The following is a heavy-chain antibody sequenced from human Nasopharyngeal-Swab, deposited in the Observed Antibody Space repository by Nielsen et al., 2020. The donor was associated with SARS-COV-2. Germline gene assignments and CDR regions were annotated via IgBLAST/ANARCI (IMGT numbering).Heavy chain of an antibody. Sequence: GESLKISCAASGFTFSDYYMSWNRQAPGKGLEWVSYISSSGSTIYYADSVKGRFTISRDNAKNSLYLQMNSLRAEDTAVYYCARDQTYDSSGPDLSFDYWGQGTLVTVSS. J-gene: IGHJ4*02. D-gene: IGHD3-22*01. CDR1: GFTFSDYY. CDR2: ISSSGSTI. V-gene: IGHV3-11*01. CDR3: ARDQTYDSSGPDLSFDY.